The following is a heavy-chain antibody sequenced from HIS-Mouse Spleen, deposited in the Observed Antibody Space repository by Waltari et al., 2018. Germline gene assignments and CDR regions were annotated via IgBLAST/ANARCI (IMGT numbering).Heavy chain of an antibody. J-gene: IGHJ4*02. Sequence: QVQLVQSGAEVKKPGASVKVSCKASGYTFTGYYMHWVRQAPGQGLEWMGWINPNSGVTNYAQKFQGRVTMTRDTSISTAYMELSRLRSDDTAVYYCARDRGYYYDSSGYLDYWGQGTLVTVSS. CDR1: GYTFTGYY. CDR3: ARDRGYYYDSSGYLDY. CDR2: INPNSGVT. V-gene: IGHV1-2*02. D-gene: IGHD3-22*01.